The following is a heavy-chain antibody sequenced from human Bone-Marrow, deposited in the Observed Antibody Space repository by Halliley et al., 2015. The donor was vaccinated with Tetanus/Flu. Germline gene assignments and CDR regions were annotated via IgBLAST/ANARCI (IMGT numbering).Heavy chain of an antibody. Sequence: GVGWFSGIDWSSSRTGYADSVKGRFTISRDKAKNALFLQMNSLRAEDTALYYCARVEGSFDLWGQGTLVTVSS. CDR2: IDWSSSRT. V-gene: IGHV3-20*03. J-gene: IGHJ4*02. CDR3: ARVEGSFDL.